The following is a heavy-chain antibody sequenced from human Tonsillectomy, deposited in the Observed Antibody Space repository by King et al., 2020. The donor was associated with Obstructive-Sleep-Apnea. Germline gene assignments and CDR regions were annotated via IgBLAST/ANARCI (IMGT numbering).Heavy chain of an antibody. Sequence: VQLVESGGGLVQPGGSLRLSCAASGFTFSSYAMSWVRQAPGKGLECVSAMSGSGGSTYYADSVKGRFTISRDNSKNTLYLQMNSLRAEDTAVYYCAKDFGSSTRYFDYWGQGTLVTVSS. CDR3: AKDFGSSTRYFDY. CDR1: GFTFSSYA. J-gene: IGHJ4*02. CDR2: MSGSGGST. D-gene: IGHD2-2*01. V-gene: IGHV3-23*04.